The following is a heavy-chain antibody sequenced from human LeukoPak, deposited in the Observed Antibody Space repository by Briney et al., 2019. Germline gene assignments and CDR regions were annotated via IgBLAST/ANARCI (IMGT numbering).Heavy chain of an antibody. D-gene: IGHD2-15*01. J-gene: IGHJ4*02. CDR2: INPNSGGT. CDR1: GYTFTGYY. V-gene: IGHV1-2*02. CDR3: ARSKDIVVVVAAGPFDY. Sequence: ASVKVSCKASGYTFTGYYMHWVRHAPGQGLEWMGWINPNSGGTNYAQKFQGRVTMTRDTSMSTAYMELSRLRSDDTAVYYCARSKDIVVVVAAGPFDYWRQGTLVTVSS.